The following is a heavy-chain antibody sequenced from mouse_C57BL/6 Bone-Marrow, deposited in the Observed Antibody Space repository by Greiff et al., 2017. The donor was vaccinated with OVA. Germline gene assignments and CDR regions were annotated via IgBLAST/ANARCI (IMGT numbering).Heavy chain of an antibody. D-gene: IGHD4-1*01. CDR3: ARSAGTFFDY. J-gene: IGHJ2*01. Sequence: VQLQQSGAELVRPGSSVTMSCKTSGYTFTSYGINWVKQRPGQGLEWIGYIYIGTGYTEYTEKFKGKATLTSDTSSSTAYMQLSSLTSEDSAIYFCARSAGTFFDYWGQGTTLTVSS. V-gene: IGHV1-58*01. CDR1: GYTFTSYG. CDR2: IYIGTGYT.